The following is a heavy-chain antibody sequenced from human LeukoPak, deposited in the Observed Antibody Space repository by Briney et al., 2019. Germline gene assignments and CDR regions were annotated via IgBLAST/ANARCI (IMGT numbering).Heavy chain of an antibody. CDR2: IIPIFGTA. CDR1: GGTFSSYA. J-gene: IGHJ4*02. D-gene: IGHD2-2*01. CDR3: ARGGYCSSTSCQYFDY. Sequence: SVKVSCKASGGTFSSYAISWVRQAPGQGLEWMGGIIPIFGTANYAQKFQGRVAITADESTSTAYMELSSLRPEDTAVYYCARGGYCSSTSCQYFDYWGQGTLVTVSS. V-gene: IGHV1-69*13.